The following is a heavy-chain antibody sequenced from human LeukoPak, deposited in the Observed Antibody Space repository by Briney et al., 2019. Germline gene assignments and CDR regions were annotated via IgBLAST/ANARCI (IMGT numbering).Heavy chain of an antibody. Sequence: ASVKVSCEASGYTFTRYHMHGVQQAPGQGVEWMGWINPNSGDTNYAQKFQGRVTMTRDTSISTAYMELSRLRSDDTAVYYCARVRYFDWLLEGAVPAFDYWGQGTLVTVCS. CDR2: INPNSGDT. CDR3: ARVRYFDWLLEGAVPAFDY. V-gene: IGHV1-2*02. CDR1: GYTFTRYH. J-gene: IGHJ4*02. D-gene: IGHD3-9*01.